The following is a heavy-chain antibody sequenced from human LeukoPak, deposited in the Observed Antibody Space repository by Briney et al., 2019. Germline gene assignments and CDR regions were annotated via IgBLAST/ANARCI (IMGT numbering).Heavy chain of an antibody. CDR2: MNPNSGNT. V-gene: IGHV1-8*01. D-gene: IGHD3-9*01. CDR3: ARGADYDILTGYSSWPGYYYGMDV. J-gene: IGHJ6*02. Sequence: ASVKVSCKASGYTFTSYDINWVRQATGQGLEWMGWMNPNSGNTGYAQKFQGRVTMTRNTSISTAYMELSSLRSEDTAVYYCARGADYDILTGYSSWPGYYYGMDVWGQGTTVTVSS. CDR1: GYTFTSYD.